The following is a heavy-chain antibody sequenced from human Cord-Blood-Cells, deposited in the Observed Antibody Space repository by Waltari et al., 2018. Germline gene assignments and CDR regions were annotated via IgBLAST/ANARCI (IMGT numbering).Heavy chain of an antibody. CDR3: ARGIPGDPHTNRYFDL. CDR1: GGSFSGYY. J-gene: IGHJ2*01. V-gene: IGHV4-34*01. Sequence: QVQLQQWGAGLLKPSETLSLTCAVYGGSFSGYYWSWIRQPPGKGLEWIGEINHSGGTNYNPSLKSRVTRSVDTSKNQFSLKVSSVTAADTAVYYCARGIPGDPHTNRYFDLWGRGTLVTVSS. D-gene: IGHD7-27*01. CDR2: INHSGGT.